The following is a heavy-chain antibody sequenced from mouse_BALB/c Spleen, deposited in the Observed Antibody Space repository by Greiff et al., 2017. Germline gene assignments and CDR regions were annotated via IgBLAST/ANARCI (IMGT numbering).Heavy chain of an antibody. D-gene: IGHD3-3*01. V-gene: IGHV1-26*01. J-gene: IGHJ3*01. CDR1: GYSFTGYY. Sequence: DVKLVESGPDLVKPGASVKISCKASGYSFTGYYMHWVKQSHGKSLEWIGGINPNNGGTSYNQKFKGKATLTVDKSSSTAYMELRSLTSEDSAVYYCARARGHGSLFAYWGQGTLVTVSA. CDR2: INPNNGGT. CDR3: ARARGHGSLFAY.